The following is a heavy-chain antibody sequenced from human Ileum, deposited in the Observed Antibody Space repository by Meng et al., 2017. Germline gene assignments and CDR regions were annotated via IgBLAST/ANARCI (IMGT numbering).Heavy chain of an antibody. D-gene: IGHD3-22*01. J-gene: IGHJ4*02. CDR1: GFTFSTYS. CDR3: ARERIHDTSGYDNSDF. Sequence: GESLKISCAASGFTFSTYSMNWVRQAPGKGLEWVSYISYSSYFIYYADSVKGRFTISRDNAKNSLYLQMSSLRAEDTAVYYCARERIHDTSGYDNSDFWGQGTLVTVSS. V-gene: IGHV3-21*01. CDR2: ISYSSYFI.